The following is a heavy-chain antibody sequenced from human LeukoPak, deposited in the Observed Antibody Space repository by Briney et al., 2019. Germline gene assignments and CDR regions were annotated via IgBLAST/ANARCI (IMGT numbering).Heavy chain of an antibody. J-gene: IGHJ5*02. Sequence: ASVKVSCKASGYTFTSYGISWVRQAPGQGLEWMGWISAYNGNTNYAQKLQGRVTMTTDTSTSTAYMELRSLRSDDTAVYYCARVGPSGGYPSGFDPWGQGTLVTVSS. D-gene: IGHD1-26*01. CDR2: ISAYNGNT. CDR3: ARVGPSGGYPSGFDP. V-gene: IGHV1-18*01. CDR1: GYTFTSYG.